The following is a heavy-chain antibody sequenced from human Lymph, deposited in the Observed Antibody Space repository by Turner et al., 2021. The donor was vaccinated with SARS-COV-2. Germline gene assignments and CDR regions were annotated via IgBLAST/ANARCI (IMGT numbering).Heavy chain of an antibody. CDR2: MSGSGGST. CDR1: GFTFSSYA. D-gene: IGHD3-22*01. Sequence: EVQLLASGGGLVQPGGSLRLSCAASGFTFSSYAMSWVRQPPGKGLAWVPAMSGSGGSTYYGDSVKGRFTISRDNSKNTLYLKMNSLGAEDTAVYDCAKNEMAMIVVVITLFDYWGQGTLVTVSS. V-gene: IGHV3-23*01. CDR3: AKNEMAMIVVVITLFDY. J-gene: IGHJ4*02.